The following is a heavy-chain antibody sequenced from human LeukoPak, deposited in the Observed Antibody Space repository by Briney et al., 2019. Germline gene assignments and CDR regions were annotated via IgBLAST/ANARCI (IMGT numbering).Heavy chain of an antibody. Sequence: ASVKVSCKVSGYTLTELSMHWVRQAPGKGLEWMGGFDPEDGETIYAQKFQGRVTMTEDTSTDTAYMELSSLRSEDTAVYYCATLTSHSSGYPYYSDYWGQGTLVTVSS. CDR1: GYTLTELS. J-gene: IGHJ4*02. V-gene: IGHV1-24*01. D-gene: IGHD3-22*01. CDR3: ATLTSHSSGYPYYSDY. CDR2: FDPEDGET.